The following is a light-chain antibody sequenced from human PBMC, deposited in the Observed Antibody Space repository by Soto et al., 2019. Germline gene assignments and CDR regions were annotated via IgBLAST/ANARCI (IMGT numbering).Light chain of an antibody. CDR2: GDN. CDR3: QSYDNSLNHVV. CDR1: SSNIGSFYD. V-gene: IGLV1-40*01. J-gene: IGLJ2*01. Sequence: QSVLTQPPSVSGAPGQRVTIPCTGSSSNIGSFYDVHWYQQLPGTVPKHLVYGDNNRPSGVPDRFSGAKSGTAASLAITGLQAEDEADYYCQSYDNSLNHVVFGGGTTLTVL.